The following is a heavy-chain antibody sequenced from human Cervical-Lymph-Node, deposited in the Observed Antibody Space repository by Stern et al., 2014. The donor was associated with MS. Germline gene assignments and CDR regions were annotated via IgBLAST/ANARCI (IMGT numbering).Heavy chain of an antibody. CDR2: ITTNTGSP. CDR1: GYTFTNYA. D-gene: IGHD5-24*01. V-gene: IGHV7-4-1*02. CDR3: ARVNRDGYSLSGY. Sequence: LQLVQSGSELKKPGASVKVSCKASGYTFTNYAVSWVRQAPGKGLHWMGWITTNTGSPTYAQDFTGRFVFSLDTSVSTAYLQISSLQPEDTAVYYCARVNRDGYSLSGYWGQGTLVTVSS. J-gene: IGHJ4*02.